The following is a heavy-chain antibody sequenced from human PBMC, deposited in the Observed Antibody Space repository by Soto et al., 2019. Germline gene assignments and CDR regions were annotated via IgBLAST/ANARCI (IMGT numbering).Heavy chain of an antibody. CDR3: ARDFFFQAEDGIRDVRSVSAFLLNRSSDL. J-gene: IGHJ2*01. V-gene: IGHV4-59*01. D-gene: IGHD3-10*02. CDR2: IYYSVIT. Sequence: KGREWIGYIYYSVITNYNPSLQRRVTISVDTSTNQFSLKLSAVTAADTAVYYCARDFFFQAEDGIRDVRSVSAFLLNRSSDL.